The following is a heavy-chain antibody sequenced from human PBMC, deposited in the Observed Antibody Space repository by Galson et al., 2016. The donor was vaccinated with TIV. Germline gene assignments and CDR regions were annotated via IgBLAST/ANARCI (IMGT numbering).Heavy chain of an antibody. Sequence: SLRLSCAASGFTFSNAWMTWVRQAPGKGLEWVGRIKSKSDGGTTAYAAPVKGRFSISRDDSKDTVYLQMNNLKTEDTALYFCTTDLGYCLTTSCSLGLDYWGQGTLVTVSS. CDR1: GFTFSNAW. CDR3: TTDLGYCLTTSCSLGLDY. V-gene: IGHV3-15*01. J-gene: IGHJ4*02. CDR2: IKSKSDGGTT. D-gene: IGHD2-2*01.